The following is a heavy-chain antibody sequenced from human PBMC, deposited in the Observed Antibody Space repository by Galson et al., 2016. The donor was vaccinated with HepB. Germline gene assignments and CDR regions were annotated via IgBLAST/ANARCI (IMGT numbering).Heavy chain of an antibody. J-gene: IGHJ2*01. CDR2: ISVSGGST. CDR1: RFTFSSYA. CDR3: AKGELGPRWLQLVRDWYFDL. Sequence: SLRLSCAASRFTFSSYAMSWVRQAPGKGLEWVSVISVSGGSTYYADSVKGRFTISRDNSKNTLYLQMNSLRAEDTAVYYCAKGELGPRWLQLVRDWYFDLWGRGTLVTVSS. D-gene: IGHD5-24*01. V-gene: IGHV3-23*01.